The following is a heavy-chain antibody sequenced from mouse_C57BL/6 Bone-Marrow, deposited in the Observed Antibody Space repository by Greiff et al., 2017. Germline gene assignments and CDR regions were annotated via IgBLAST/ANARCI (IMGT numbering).Heavy chain of an antibody. D-gene: IGHD1-1*01. V-gene: IGHV2-2*01. J-gene: IGHJ4*01. CDR3: AITTVYYAMDY. Sequence: VKLMESGPGLVQPSQSLSITCTVSGFSLTSYGVHWVRQSPGKGLEWLGVIWSGGSTDYNAAFISRLSIRKDNSKSQVFFKMNSLQADDTAIYYCAITTVYYAMDYWGQGTSVTVSS. CDR1: GFSLTSYG. CDR2: IWSGGST.